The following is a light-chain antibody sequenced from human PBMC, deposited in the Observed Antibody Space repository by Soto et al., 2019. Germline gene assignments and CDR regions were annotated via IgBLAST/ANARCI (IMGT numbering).Light chain of an antibody. CDR3: QQYNNWPSMYT. Sequence: EIVKTQSPATLSVSPGERATLSCRASQSVSSNLAWYQQKPGQAPRLLIYGASIRATGVPARFSGSGSGTDFTLTISSLQSEDFAVYYCQQYNNWPSMYTFGQGTKLEIK. CDR1: QSVSSN. V-gene: IGKV3-15*01. J-gene: IGKJ2*01. CDR2: GAS.